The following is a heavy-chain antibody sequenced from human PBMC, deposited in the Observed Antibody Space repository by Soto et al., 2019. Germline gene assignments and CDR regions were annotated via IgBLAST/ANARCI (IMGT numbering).Heavy chain of an antibody. J-gene: IGHJ4*02. CDR2: ISYDGSNK. V-gene: IGHV3-30-3*01. CDR1: GFTFSSYA. CDR3: ARDPIFGVVTPNYYFDY. Sequence: GGSLRLSCAAPGFTFSSYAMHWVRQAPGKGLEWVAVISYDGSNKYYADSVKGRFTISRDDSKNTLYLQMNSLRAEDTAVYYCARDPIFGVVTPNYYFDYWGQGTLVTVSS. D-gene: IGHD3-3*01.